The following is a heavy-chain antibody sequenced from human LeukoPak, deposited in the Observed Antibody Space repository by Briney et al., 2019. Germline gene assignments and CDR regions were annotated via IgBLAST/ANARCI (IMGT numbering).Heavy chain of an antibody. J-gene: IGHJ3*02. D-gene: IGHD6-13*01. Sequence: ASVKVSCKASGYTFTGYYMHWVRQAPGQGLEWMGWINPNSGGTNYAQKFQGRVTMTRDTSISTAYMELSRLRSDDTAVYYCARVVHSSSWPLGDAFDIWGQGTMVTVSS. CDR2: INPNSGGT. V-gene: IGHV1-2*02. CDR3: ARVVHSSSWPLGDAFDI. CDR1: GYTFTGYY.